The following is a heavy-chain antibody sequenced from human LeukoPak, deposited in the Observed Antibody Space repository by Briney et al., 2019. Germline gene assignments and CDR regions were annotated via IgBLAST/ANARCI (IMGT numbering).Heavy chain of an antibody. D-gene: IGHD1-26*01. CDR2: IYYSGST. CDR1: GGSISSYY. CDR3: ARVGATLWHAFDI. J-gene: IGHJ3*02. V-gene: IGHV4-59*08. Sequence: PSETLSLTCTVSGGSISSYYWSWIRQPPGKGLEWIGYIYYSGSTNYNPSLKSRVNISTDTSKNQFSLNLNSVTAADTAVYYCARVGATLWHAFDIWGQGTMVTVSS.